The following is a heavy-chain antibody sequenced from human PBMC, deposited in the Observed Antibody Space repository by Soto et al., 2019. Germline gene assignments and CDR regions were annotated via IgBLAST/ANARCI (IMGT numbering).Heavy chain of an antibody. CDR2: IYSGGST. V-gene: IGHV3-53*01. Sequence: GGSLRLSCAASGFTVSSNYMSWVRQAPGKGLEWVSVIYSGGSTYYADSVKGRFTISRDNSKNTLYLQMNSLRAEDTAVYYCARGPDGYRTYYFDYWGQGTLVTVSS. CDR3: ARGPDGYRTYYFDY. CDR1: GFTVSSNY. D-gene: IGHD5-12*01. J-gene: IGHJ4*02.